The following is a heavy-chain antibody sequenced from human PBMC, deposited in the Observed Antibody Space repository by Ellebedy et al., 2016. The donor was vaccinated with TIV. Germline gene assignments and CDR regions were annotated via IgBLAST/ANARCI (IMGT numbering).Heavy chain of an antibody. V-gene: IGHV3-7*01. J-gene: IGHJ4*02. D-gene: IGHD1-14*01. CDR2: IKQDGSVQ. Sequence: GESLKISCAASGFTLSTHWMSWVRQAPGKGQEWVASIKQDGSVQFYVNSVRGRFTISRDNSKTSTYLQMNSLRAEDTAVYYCARWAYVNSWYHLDYWGQGTLVTVSS. CDR3: ARWAYVNSWYHLDY. CDR1: GFTLSTHW.